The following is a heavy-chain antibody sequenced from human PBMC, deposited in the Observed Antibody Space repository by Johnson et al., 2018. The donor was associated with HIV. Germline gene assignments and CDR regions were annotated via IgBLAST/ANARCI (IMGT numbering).Heavy chain of an antibody. CDR1: GFTFSDHY. Sequence: VQLVESGGGLVKPGGSPRLSCAASGFTFSDHYMAWIRQAPGKGLEWVSLIYSGENTKYADSVKGRFTISRDSSKNTLYLQMNSLRAEDTAVYYCARDRMGSVGYSGNRVNDAFDIWGQGTMVTVSS. V-gene: IGHV3-66*01. CDR2: IYSGENT. J-gene: IGHJ3*02. CDR3: ARDRMGSVGYSGNRVNDAFDI. D-gene: IGHD4-23*01.